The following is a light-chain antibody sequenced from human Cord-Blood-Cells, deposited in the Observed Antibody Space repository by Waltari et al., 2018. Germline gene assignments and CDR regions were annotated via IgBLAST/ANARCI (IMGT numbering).Light chain of an antibody. Sequence: DIVMTQSPDSLAVSLGERATINCKSSQSVLYSSNNKNYLAWYQQKPGQPPKLLISWASTRGSGVAYRFSGSGSGTDFTRTISSLQAEDVAVYYCQQYYSTPWTFGQATKVEIK. J-gene: IGKJ1*01. CDR2: WAS. V-gene: IGKV4-1*01. CDR1: QSVLYSSNNKNY. CDR3: QQYYSTPWT.